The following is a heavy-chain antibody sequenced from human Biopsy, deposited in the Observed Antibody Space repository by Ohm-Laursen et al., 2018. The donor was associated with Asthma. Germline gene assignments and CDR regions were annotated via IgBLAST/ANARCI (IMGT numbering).Heavy chain of an antibody. CDR1: GGSMSSSSYY. V-gene: IGHV4-39*01. CDR2: ISYTGSA. Sequence: GTLSLTCAVSGGSMSSSSYYWGWIRQPPGKGLEWMGSISYTGSAYHNPSLKSRVTISVDTSKNHFSLKLSSVIAADTAVYYCARHWDWGSFFDYWGQGTPVTVSS. J-gene: IGHJ4*02. D-gene: IGHD7-27*01. CDR3: ARHWDWGSFFDY.